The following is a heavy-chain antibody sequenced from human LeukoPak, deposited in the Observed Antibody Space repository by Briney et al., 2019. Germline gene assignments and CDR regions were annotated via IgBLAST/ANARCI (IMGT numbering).Heavy chain of an antibody. V-gene: IGHV3-30-3*01. CDR3: ARDRGDGTAGFDY. J-gene: IGHJ4*02. Sequence: GGSLRLSCAASGFTFSSYAMHWVRQAPGKGLEWVAVISYDGSNKYYAGSVKGRFTISRDNSKNTLYLQMNSLRAEDTAVYYCARDRGDGTAGFDYWGQGTLVTVSS. CDR2: ISYDGSNK. CDR1: GFTFSSYA. D-gene: IGHD3-16*01.